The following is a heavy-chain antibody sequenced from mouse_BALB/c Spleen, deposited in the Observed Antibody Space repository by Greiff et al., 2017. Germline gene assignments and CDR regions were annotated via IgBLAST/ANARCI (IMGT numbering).Heavy chain of an antibody. CDR2: ISYSGST. CDR1: GYSITSDYA. D-gene: IGHD2-14*01. Sequence: EVQLQESGPGLVKPSQSLSLTCTVTGYSITSDYAWNWIRQFPGNKLEWMGYISYSGSTSYNPSLKSRISITRDTSKNQFFLQLNSVTTEDTATYYCARWEVRRWGYAMDYWGQGTSVTVSS. CDR3: ARWEVRRWGYAMDY. J-gene: IGHJ4*01. V-gene: IGHV3-2*02.